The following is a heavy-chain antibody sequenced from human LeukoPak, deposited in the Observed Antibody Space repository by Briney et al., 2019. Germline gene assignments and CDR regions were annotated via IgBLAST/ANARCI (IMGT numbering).Heavy chain of an antibody. CDR3: ARAGYSRFVDDLDY. V-gene: IGHV1-18*01. J-gene: IGHJ4*02. D-gene: IGHD1-26*01. CDR1: GYICTNYG. CDR2: ISAYNGNT. Sequence: PLASVKVSCKASGYICTNYGINWVRQAPGQGLEWMGWISAYNGNTKYTQKLQYRVTMTTDTSTSTAYMELKTLRSDDTAVYFCARAGYSRFVDDLDYWGQGTLVTVSS.